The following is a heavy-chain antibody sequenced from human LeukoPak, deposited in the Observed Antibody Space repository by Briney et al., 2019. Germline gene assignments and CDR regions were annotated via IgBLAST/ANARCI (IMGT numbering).Heavy chain of an antibody. CDR2: INHSGST. CDR3: ARRTYYYGSGSYNWFDP. Sequence: SETLSLTCAVYGGSFRGYYWSWIRQPPGKGLEWIGEINHSGSTNYNPSLKSRVTISVDTSKNQFSLKLSSVTAADTAVYYCARRTYYYGSGSYNWFDPWGQGTLVTVSS. D-gene: IGHD3-10*01. J-gene: IGHJ5*02. CDR1: GGSFRGYY. V-gene: IGHV4-34*01.